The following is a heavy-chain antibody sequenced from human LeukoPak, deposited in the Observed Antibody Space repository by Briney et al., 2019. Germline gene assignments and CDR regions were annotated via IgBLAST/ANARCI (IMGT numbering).Heavy chain of an antibody. CDR2: IYYSGST. CDR1: GGSVSSGSYY. J-gene: IGHJ4*02. V-gene: IGHV4-61*01. D-gene: IGHD5-18*01. CDR3: AREAAMVTDYYFDY. Sequence: SETLSLTCTVSGGSVSSGSYYWSRIRQPPGKGLEWIGYIYYSGSTNYNPSLKSRVTISVDTSKNQLSLKLSSVTAADTAVYYCAREAAMVTDYYFDYWGQGTLVTVSS.